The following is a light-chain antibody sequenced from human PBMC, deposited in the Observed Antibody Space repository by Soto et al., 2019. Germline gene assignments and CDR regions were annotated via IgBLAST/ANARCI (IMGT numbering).Light chain of an antibody. CDR3: QQYSSYSRP. Sequence: DIQMTQSPSTLSASVGDRVTLPCRASQSISSCLAWYQQKPGKAPRLLIYSASSRTTGIPARFSGSGSGTEFTLTISSLDPDDFAPYYCQQYSSYSRPFGGGTKVDI. J-gene: IGKJ4*01. CDR2: SAS. V-gene: IGKV1-5*01. CDR1: QSISSC.